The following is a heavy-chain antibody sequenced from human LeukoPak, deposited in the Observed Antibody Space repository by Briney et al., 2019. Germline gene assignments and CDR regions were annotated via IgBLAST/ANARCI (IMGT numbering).Heavy chain of an antibody. Sequence: SQTLSLTCSVSGGSMSGYYWCWIRQYPGNGLEWIGYISYSGSTYYKPSLKSRVTISIYTSKNQFSLKLSSVTAADTAVYYCASEKKSAAGVFDYWGQGTLVTVSS. CDR3: ASEKKSAAGVFDY. CDR1: GGSMSGYY. CDR2: ISYSGST. J-gene: IGHJ4*02. V-gene: IGHV4-59*12. D-gene: IGHD6-13*01.